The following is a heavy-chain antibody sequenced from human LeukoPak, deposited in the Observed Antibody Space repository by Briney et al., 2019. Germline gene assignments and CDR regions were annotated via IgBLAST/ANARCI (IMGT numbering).Heavy chain of an antibody. D-gene: IGHD3-16*01. Sequence: PSETLSLTCTVSGGSISSYYWSWIRQPPGKGLEWIGYIYYSGSTNYNPSLKSRVTISVDTSKNQFSLKLSSVTAADTAVYYCARVLYVWGSAPTGFDAFDIWGQGTMVTVSS. CDR2: IYYSGST. CDR1: GGSISSYY. J-gene: IGHJ3*02. CDR3: ARVLYVWGSAPTGFDAFDI. V-gene: IGHV4-59*01.